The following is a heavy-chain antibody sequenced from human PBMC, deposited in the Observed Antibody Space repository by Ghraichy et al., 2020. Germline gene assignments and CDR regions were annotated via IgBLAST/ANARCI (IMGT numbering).Heavy chain of an antibody. CDR1: GFTLSRHA. Sequence: GGSLRLSCAASGFTLSRHAMHWVRQAPGKGLEWVAVISYEGSNKIYADSVKGRFTISRDNSQNTLYLQMSSLRAEDTSVYFCARDQNVYSYAYYYHAMDVWGQGTTVTVSS. V-gene: IGHV3-30*04. J-gene: IGHJ6*02. D-gene: IGHD3-16*01. CDR3: ARDQNVYSYAYYYHAMDV. CDR2: ISYEGSNK.